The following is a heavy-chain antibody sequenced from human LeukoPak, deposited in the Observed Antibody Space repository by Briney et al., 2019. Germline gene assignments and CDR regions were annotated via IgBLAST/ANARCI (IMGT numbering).Heavy chain of an antibody. D-gene: IGHD3-10*01. CDR1: GGSISSSSYY. J-gene: IGHJ4*02. Sequence: SETLSLTCTVSGGSISSSSYYWNWIRQPAGKGLEWMGLIYSSGSTNYNPSLKSRVTISVDTSKSQFSLKLSSVTAADTAVYFCARASGGFGGLSYFNYWGQGILVTVSS. CDR2: IYSSGST. CDR3: ARASGGFGGLSYFNY. V-gene: IGHV4-61*02.